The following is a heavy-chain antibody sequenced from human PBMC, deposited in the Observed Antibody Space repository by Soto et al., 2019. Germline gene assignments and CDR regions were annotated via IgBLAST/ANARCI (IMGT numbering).Heavy chain of an antibody. V-gene: IGHV1-69*13. CDR2: IIPIFGTA. CDR1: GGTFSSYA. CDR3: ARDVGLTNWFDP. J-gene: IGHJ5*02. Sequence: VASVKVSCKASGGTFSSYAISWVRQAPGQGLEWMGGIIPIFGTANYAQKFQGRVTMTADESTSTAYMELSSLRSEDTAVYYCARDVGLTNWFDPWGQGTMVTVYS. D-gene: IGHD2-15*01.